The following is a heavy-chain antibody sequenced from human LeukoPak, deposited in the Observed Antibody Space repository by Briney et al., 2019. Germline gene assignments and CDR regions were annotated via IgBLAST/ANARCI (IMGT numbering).Heavy chain of an antibody. CDR1: GGSISSSNW. Sequence: SETLSLTCAVSGGSISSSNWWTWVRQPPGKGLEWIGEIYHTGSTTYNPSLKSRVTISVDKSKNQFSLKLSSVTAADTAVYYCARDGQAGANWFDPWGQGTLVTVSS. CDR3: ARDGQAGANWFDP. CDR2: IYHTGST. J-gene: IGHJ5*02. V-gene: IGHV4-4*02. D-gene: IGHD6-19*01.